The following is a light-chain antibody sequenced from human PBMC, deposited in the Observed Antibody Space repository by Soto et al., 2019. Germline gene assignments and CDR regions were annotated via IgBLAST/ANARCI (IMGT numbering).Light chain of an antibody. CDR2: EVS. CDR3: SSYTSSSSTLEV. CDR1: SSEVGVYNF. J-gene: IGLJ1*01. V-gene: IGLV2-14*01. Sequence: QSVLTRPASVSGSPGQSSTISCTGTSSEVGVYNFVSWYQQHPGKAPKLMIYEVSNRPSGVSNRFSGSKSGNTASLTISGLQAEDEADYYCSSYTSSSSTLEVFGSGTKVTVL.